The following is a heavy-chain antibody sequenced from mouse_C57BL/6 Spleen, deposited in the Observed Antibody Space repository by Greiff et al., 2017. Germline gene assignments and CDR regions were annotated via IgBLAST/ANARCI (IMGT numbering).Heavy chain of an antibody. J-gene: IGHJ2*01. D-gene: IGHD1-1*02. CDR3: ARGWEYHY. CDR2: IDPSDSET. Sequence: QVQLQQPGAELVRPGSSVKLSCKASGYTFTSYWMHWVKQRPIQGLEWIGNIDPSDSETHSNQKFKDKATLTVDKSSSTAYRQLSRLTSEDSAVYYCARGWEYHYWGQGATLTVSS. CDR1: GYTFTSYW. V-gene: IGHV1-52*01.